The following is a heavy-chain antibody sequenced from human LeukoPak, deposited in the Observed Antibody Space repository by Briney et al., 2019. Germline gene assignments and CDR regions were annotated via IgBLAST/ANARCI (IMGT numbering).Heavy chain of an antibody. CDR3: ARVSITIFVYLDY. CDR1: GGSFSGYY. J-gene: IGHJ4*02. Sequence: RSSETLSLTCAVYGGSFSGYYWSWIRQPPGKGLEWIGYIYYSGSTYYNPSLKSRVTISVDTSKNQFSLKLSSVTAADTAVYYCARVSITIFVYLDYWGQGTLVTVSS. D-gene: IGHD3-3*01. V-gene: IGHV4-30-4*01. CDR2: IYYSGST.